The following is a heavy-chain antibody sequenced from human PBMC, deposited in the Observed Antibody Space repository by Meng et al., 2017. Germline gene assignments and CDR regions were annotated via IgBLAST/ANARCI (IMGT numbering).Heavy chain of an antibody. J-gene: IGHJ4*02. CDR1: GFTFSSYW. V-gene: IGHV3-7*01. CDR3: ARDREDVEMATIDPGNLDY. Sequence: GESLKISCAASGFTFSSYWMSWVRQAPGKGLEWVANIKQDGSEEYYVDSVKGRFTISRDNAKNSLYLQMNSLRAEDTAVYYCARDREDVEMATIDPGNLDYWGQGTLVTVSS. D-gene: IGHD5-24*01. CDR2: IKQDGSEE.